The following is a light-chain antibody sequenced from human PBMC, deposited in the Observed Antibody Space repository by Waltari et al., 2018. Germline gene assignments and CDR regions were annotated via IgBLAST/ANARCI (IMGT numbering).Light chain of an antibody. CDR2: DVS. CDR3: SSYTSISACVL. Sequence: QSALTQPASVSGSPGQSITISCPGTSSDVGGYDYVSWYQQHPGKAPKLMIYDVSNRPSGVSNRFSGSKSGNTASLTISGLQAEDEADYYCSSYTSISACVLFGGGTKLTVL. V-gene: IGLV2-14*03. J-gene: IGLJ3*02. CDR1: SSDVGGYDY.